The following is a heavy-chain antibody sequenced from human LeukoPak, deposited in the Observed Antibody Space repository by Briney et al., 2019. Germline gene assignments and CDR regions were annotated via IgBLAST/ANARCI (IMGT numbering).Heavy chain of an antibody. J-gene: IGHJ6*02. Sequence: GGSLRLSCAASGFTFSNYAMSWVRQAPGKGLEWVSSISASGGSANYADSVKGRFTISRDNSKNTLYLQMSNLRAEDTAVYFCARGGGLDVWGQGATVTVSS. CDR2: ISASGGSA. CDR3: ARGGGLDV. V-gene: IGHV3-23*01. D-gene: IGHD3-16*01. CDR1: GFTFSNYA.